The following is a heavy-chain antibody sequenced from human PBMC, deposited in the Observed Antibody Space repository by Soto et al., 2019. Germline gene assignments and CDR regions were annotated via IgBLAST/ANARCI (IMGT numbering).Heavy chain of an antibody. D-gene: IGHD3-22*01. CDR1: GFTFDDYA. V-gene: IGHV3-9*01. CDR2: ISWNSGSI. J-gene: IGHJ4*02. CDR3: AKGYYDSSGYYYGPFDY. Sequence: GGSLRLSCAASGFTFDDYAMHWVRQAPGKGLEWVSGISWNSGSIGYADSVKGRFTISRDNAKNSLYLQMNSLRAEDTALYYCAKGYYDSSGYYYGPFDYWGQGTMVTVSS.